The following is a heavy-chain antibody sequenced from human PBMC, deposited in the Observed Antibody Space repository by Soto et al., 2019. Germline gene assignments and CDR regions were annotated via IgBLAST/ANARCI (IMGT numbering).Heavy chain of an antibody. V-gene: IGHV4-39*01. CDR2: IFYSGST. CDR3: ARPPTASLDAFDI. J-gene: IGHJ3*02. Sequence: SETLSLTCTVSGGSISSSRYYWGWIRQPPGKGLEWIGSIFYSGSTYHNPSLKSRVTISVDTSKNQFSLKLSSVTAADTAVYYCARPPTASLDAFDIWGQGTMLTVSS. CDR1: GGSISSSRYY.